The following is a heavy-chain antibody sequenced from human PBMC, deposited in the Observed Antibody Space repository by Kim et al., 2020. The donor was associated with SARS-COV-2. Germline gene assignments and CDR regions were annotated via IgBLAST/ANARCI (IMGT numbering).Heavy chain of an antibody. CDR3: SIVRSSNVGAMY. J-gene: IGHJ4*02. CDR1: GFPFTVYA. CDR2: ISSTSSSR. V-gene: IGHV3-48*02. D-gene: IGHD1-26*01. Sequence: GGSLRLSCAASGFPFTVYAMDWVRQAPGKGLEWVSCISSTSSSRSSEDAVKGRCSISSDKAEYSLFLQMNRQREETAEMDFYSIVRSSNVGAMYWVQAT.